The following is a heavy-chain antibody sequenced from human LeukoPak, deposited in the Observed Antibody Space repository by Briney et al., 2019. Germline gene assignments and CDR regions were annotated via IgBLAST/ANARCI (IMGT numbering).Heavy chain of an antibody. J-gene: IGHJ4*02. Sequence: QPGGSLRLSCAASGFTVITNDMTWVRQAPGKGFEWVSVLSCDGNTKYSEDVQGRFTISRDNSKNTLYVAMSSLSPAVTAVYYCARGVKTLAANTSAYWGQGSLVTVSS. CDR3: ARGVKTLAANTSAY. CDR2: LSCDGNT. V-gene: IGHV3-53*01. D-gene: IGHD3-16*01. CDR1: GFTVITND.